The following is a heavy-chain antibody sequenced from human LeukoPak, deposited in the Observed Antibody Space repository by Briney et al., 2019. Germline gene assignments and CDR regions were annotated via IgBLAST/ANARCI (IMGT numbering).Heavy chain of an antibody. Sequence: SETLSLTCTVSGGSISSSSYYWGWIRQPPGKGLEWIGSIYYSGSTNYNPSLKSRVTISVDTSKNQFSLKLSSVTAADTAVYYCARGSIEDIVVVVAATLWSSYWFDPWGQGTLVTVSS. D-gene: IGHD2-15*01. CDR3: ARGSIEDIVVVVAATLWSSYWFDP. CDR1: GGSISSSSYY. V-gene: IGHV4-39*07. J-gene: IGHJ5*02. CDR2: IYYSGST.